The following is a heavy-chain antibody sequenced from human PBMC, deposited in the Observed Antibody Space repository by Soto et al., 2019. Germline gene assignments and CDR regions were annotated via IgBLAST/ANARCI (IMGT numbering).Heavy chain of an antibody. CDR2: IKSEIDGGTT. Sequence: EVQVVESGGGFVEPGGSLRLSCAASGFIFTGAWLTWVRQAPGKGLEWVGRIKSEIDGGTTDFAAPVKDRFTMSRDDAENTVSLQMNSLKTEDTAMYYCIGQVNISGAPFIFWGQGILVSVSS. J-gene: IGHJ4*02. V-gene: IGHV3-15*07. CDR3: IGQVNISGAPFIF. D-gene: IGHD3-3*02. CDR1: GFIFTGAW.